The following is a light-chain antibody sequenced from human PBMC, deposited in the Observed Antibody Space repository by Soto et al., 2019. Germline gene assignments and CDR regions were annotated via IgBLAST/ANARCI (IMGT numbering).Light chain of an antibody. J-gene: IGLJ1*01. CDR2: QNN. CDR3: QTWDSSTGGV. V-gene: IGLV3-1*01. Sequence: YELTQPPSVSVSPGQTASITCSGARLGDKFTCWYQQRPGQSPVLVIYQNNKRPSGIPERFSGSNAWNTATLTISGTQAMDEADYFCQTWDSSTGGVFGTGTKLTVL. CDR1: RLGDKF.